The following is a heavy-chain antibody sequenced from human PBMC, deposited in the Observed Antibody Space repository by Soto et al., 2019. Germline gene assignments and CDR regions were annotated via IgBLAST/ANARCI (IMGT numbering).Heavy chain of an antibody. CDR2: MFYSGTT. J-gene: IGHJ4*02. D-gene: IGHD5-12*01. CDR1: GASINSRGYY. Sequence: SETLSLTCTVSGASINSRGYYWGWIRQPPGKGLEWIESMFYSGTTYYNPSLKSRITIAVDSSKNQFSLSLSSVTAADTAFYYCARKEDGYNRLFDYWGQGILVTVSS. CDR3: ARKEDGYNRLFDY. V-gene: IGHV4-39*01.